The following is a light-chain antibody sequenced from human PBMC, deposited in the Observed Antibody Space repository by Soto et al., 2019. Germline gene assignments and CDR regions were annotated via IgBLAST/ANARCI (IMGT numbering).Light chain of an antibody. CDR3: QSYDSSLVEV. CDR1: SSNIGAGYD. Sequence: QSVLTQPPSVSGAPGQRVTISCTGSSSNIGAGYDVHWYQQLPGTAPKLLIYGNSNRPSGVPDRFSGSKSGTSASLAITGLQAEDEADYYCQSYDSSLVEVFGGGTKLT. J-gene: IGLJ3*02. CDR2: GNS. V-gene: IGLV1-40*01.